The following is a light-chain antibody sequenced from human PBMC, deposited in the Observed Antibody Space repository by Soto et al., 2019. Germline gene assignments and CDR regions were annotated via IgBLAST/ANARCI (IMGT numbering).Light chain of an antibody. V-gene: IGLV2-14*01. J-gene: IGLJ3*02. CDR3: SSYTSSSTQV. Sequence: QSALTQPASVSGSPGQSITISCTGTSSDVGGYNYVSWYQQHPGKAPKLMIYEVSNRPSGVSNRFSGSKSGNTASLTISRLQAEDEADYYCSSYTSSSTQVFGGGTKLTVL. CDR2: EVS. CDR1: SSDVGGYNY.